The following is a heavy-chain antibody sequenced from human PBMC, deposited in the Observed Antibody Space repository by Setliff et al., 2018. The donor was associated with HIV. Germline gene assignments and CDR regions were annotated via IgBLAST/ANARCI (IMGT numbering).Heavy chain of an antibody. Sequence: PSETLSLTCAVSGVSISNSNWWTCVRQPPGKGLEWIGEVSHSGTTNYNPSIKSRVTISVDTTKNQFSLKLSSVTAADTALYYCARICIAAADTGGDFDIWGQGTMVTVSS. V-gene: IGHV4-4*02. D-gene: IGHD6-13*01. CDR3: ARICIAAADTGGDFDI. CDR1: GVSISNSNW. CDR2: VSHSGTT. J-gene: IGHJ3*02.